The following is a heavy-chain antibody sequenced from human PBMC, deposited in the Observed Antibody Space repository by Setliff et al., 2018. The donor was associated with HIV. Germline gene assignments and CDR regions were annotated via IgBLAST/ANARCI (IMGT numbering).Heavy chain of an antibody. CDR1: GFSISSGYF. D-gene: IGHD3-9*01. CDR3: ASTARYYDLLTGYSNQGYFDH. Sequence: PSETLSLTCTVFGFSISSGYFWGWIRQPPGKGLEWIGSIHYSGSTYYNSSLRSRVTISLDTSKIQFSLRLSSVSAADTAVYYCASTARYYDLLTGYSNQGYFDHWGLGTLVTVSS. V-gene: IGHV4-38-2*02. CDR2: IHYSGST. J-gene: IGHJ4*01.